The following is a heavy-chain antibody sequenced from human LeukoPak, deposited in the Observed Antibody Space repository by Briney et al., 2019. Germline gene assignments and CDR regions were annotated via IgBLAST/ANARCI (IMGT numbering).Heavy chain of an antibody. Sequence: PSETLSLTCTVSGGSISSSTYYWGWIRQPPGKGLEWIGNLHYSGSTYYNPSLKSRVTISLDTSKNQFSLKLTSVTAADTAVYYCAKNSGGYDFDYWGQGTLVTVSS. J-gene: IGHJ4*02. CDR2: LHYSGST. CDR3: AKNSGGYDFDY. CDR1: GGSISSSTYY. D-gene: IGHD5-12*01. V-gene: IGHV4-39*07.